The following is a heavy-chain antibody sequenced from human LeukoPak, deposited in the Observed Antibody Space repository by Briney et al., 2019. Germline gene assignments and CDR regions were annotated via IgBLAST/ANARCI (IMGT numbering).Heavy chain of an antibody. D-gene: IGHD5-24*01. V-gene: IGHV1-69*01. Sequence: SVKVSCKASGGTFSSYAISWVRQAPGQGLEWMGGIIPIFGTANYTQKFQGRVTITADESTSTAYMELSSLRSEDTAVYYCARVSGGYIKLEYNWFDPWGQGTLVTVSS. CDR1: GGTFSSYA. CDR2: IIPIFGTA. J-gene: IGHJ5*02. CDR3: ARVSGGYIKLEYNWFDP.